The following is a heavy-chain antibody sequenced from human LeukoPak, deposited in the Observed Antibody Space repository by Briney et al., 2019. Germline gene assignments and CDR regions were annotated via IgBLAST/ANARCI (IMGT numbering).Heavy chain of an antibody. CDR1: GGSISTYY. CDR3: ARKAYLDC. Sequence: SETLSLTCTVSGGSISTYYWSWIRHPPGKGLEWIGFIYNSGSTKYNPSLNGRVTISVDTSKNQFSLKLDSVTAADTAVYYCARKAYLDCWGQGTLVIVSS. V-gene: IGHV4-59*01. J-gene: IGHJ4*02. CDR2: IYNSGST.